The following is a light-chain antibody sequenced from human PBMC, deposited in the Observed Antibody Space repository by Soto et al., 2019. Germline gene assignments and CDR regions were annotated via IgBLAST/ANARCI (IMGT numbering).Light chain of an antibody. CDR3: QHYAGGSRIT. Sequence: EIVMTQSPGTLSLSPGERATLSCRASQSVSSRLAWYQQKPGQAPRLLISGASSRATGIPDRFSGSGFGTDFSLPTSRLEPEDFALYYCQHYAGGSRITFGQGTRLEIK. CDR1: QSVSSR. V-gene: IGKV3-20*01. J-gene: IGKJ5*01. CDR2: GAS.